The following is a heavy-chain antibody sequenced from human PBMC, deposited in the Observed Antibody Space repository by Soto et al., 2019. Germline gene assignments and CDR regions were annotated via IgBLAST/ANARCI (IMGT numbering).Heavy chain of an antibody. CDR2: IFYSGST. J-gene: IGHJ4*02. V-gene: IGHV4-59*08. D-gene: IGHD6-13*01. Sequence: QVQLQESGPGLVKPSETLSLTCIVSGGSISSYYWSWIRQPPGKGLEWIGYIFYSGSTNYNPSLKSRVTIPVDTSKNQFSLKLSSVTAADTAVYYWARRYSSSLDFWGQGTLVTVSS. CDR1: GGSISSYY. CDR3: ARRYSSSLDF.